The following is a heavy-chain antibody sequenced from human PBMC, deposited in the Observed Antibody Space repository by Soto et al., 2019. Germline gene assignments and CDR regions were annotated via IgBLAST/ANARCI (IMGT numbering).Heavy chain of an antibody. V-gene: IGHV4-31*03. Sequence: SETLSLTCTVSGGSISSGGYYWSWIRQHPGKGLEWVGYIYYSGSTYYNPSLKSRVTISVDTSKNQFSLKLSSVTAADTAVYYWAMGWGNNWFDPSGQGTLRTVSS. CDR1: GGSISSGGYY. CDR3: AMGWGNNWFDP. D-gene: IGHD3-16*01. CDR2: IYYSGST. J-gene: IGHJ5*02.